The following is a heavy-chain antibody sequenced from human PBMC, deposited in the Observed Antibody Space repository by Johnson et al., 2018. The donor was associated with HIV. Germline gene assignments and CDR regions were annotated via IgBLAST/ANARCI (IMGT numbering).Heavy chain of an antibody. CDR3: ARDYHYVWGSSYGFDI. J-gene: IGHJ3*02. V-gene: IGHV3-66*01. D-gene: IGHD3-16*01. Sequence: VQLVESGGGLVQPGGSLRLSCAASGFTVSSNYMNWVRQAPGKGLEWVSVLYSGGSTYYADFVKDRFIISRDNSKNTLYLQMNSLRAEDTAVYYCARDYHYVWGSSYGFDIWGQGTMVIVSS. CDR1: GFTVSSNY. CDR2: LYSGGST.